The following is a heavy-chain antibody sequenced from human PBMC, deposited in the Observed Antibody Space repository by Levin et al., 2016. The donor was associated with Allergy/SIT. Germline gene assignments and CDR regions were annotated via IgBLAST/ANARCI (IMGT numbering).Heavy chain of an antibody. D-gene: IGHD1-26*01. Sequence: GGSLRLSCAASGFTFSSYSMNWVRQAPGKGLEWVSYISSSSSTIYYADSVKGRFTISRDNAKNSLYLQMNSLRAEDTAVYYCASRARWELLRDAFDIWGQGTMVTVSS. J-gene: IGHJ3*02. V-gene: IGHV3-48*01. CDR3: ASRARWELLRDAFDI. CDR1: GFTFSSYS. CDR2: ISSSSSTI.